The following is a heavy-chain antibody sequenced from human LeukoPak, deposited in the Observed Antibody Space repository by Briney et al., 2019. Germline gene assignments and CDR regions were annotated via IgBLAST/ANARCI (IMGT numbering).Heavy chain of an antibody. Sequence: ASVKVSCKASGYTFTSYYMHWVRQAPGQGLEWMGIINPSGGSTSYAQKFQGRVTMTRDTSTSTVYMELSSLRSEDTAVCYCARDRPTSAPTTIFGVVISPYYYYYYGMDVWGQGTTVTVSS. CDR2: INPSGGST. CDR1: GYTFTSYY. D-gene: IGHD3-3*01. V-gene: IGHV1-46*01. CDR3: ARDRPTSAPTTIFGVVISPYYYYYYGMDV. J-gene: IGHJ6*02.